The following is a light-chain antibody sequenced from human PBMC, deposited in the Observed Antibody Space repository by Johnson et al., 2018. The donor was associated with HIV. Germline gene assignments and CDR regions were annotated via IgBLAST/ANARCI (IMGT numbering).Light chain of an antibody. CDR1: SSNIGDNY. CDR2: ENN. V-gene: IGLV1-51*01. J-gene: IGLJ1*01. Sequence: QLVLTQPPSVSAAPGHNVSISCSGSSSNIGDNYISWYQQLPGAAPKLLIYENNKRPSGIPDRFSGSKSGTSATLGIAGLQTGDEADYYCGTWNNSLSANYVFGTGTTVTVL. CDR3: GTWNNSLSANYV.